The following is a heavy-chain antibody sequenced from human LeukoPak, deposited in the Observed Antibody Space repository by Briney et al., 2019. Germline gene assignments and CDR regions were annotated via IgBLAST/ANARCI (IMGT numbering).Heavy chain of an antibody. D-gene: IGHD6-6*01. CDR2: MNPNSGNT. CDR1: GYTFTSYD. CDR3: ARWSSSSIGGFDY. J-gene: IGHJ4*02. Sequence: ASVKVSCKASGYTFTSYDIDWVRQATGQGLEWMGWMNPNSGNTGYAQKFQGRVTMTRNTSISTAYMELSSLRSEDTAVYYCARWSSSSIGGFDYWGQGTLVTVSS. V-gene: IGHV1-8*01.